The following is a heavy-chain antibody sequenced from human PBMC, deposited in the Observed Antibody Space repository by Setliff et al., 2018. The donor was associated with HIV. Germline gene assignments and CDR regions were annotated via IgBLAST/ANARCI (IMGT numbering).Heavy chain of an antibody. CDR1: GGILSTYA. CDR2: IIPLFGRA. D-gene: IGHD3-10*01. CDR3: ARETAPAHYYGSGSYRLHAFDV. J-gene: IGHJ3*01. Sequence: ASVKVSCKASGGILSTYATIWVRQAPGQGLERLGGIIPLFGRASYAQKFQGRVTITADESTNTAYMELSSLRSGDTAVYYCARETAPAHYYGSGSYRLHAFDVWGQGTMVTVSS. V-gene: IGHV1-69*13.